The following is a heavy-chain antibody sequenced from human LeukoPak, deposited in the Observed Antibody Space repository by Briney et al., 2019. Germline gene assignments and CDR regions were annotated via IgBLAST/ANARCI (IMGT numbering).Heavy chain of an antibody. Sequence: GGSLRLSCAASGFTFSSYGMHWVRQAPGKGLEWVADISYDVSNKYYADSVKGRFTISRDNSKNTLYLQMNSLRAEDTAVYYCAKDFGSYGYFVVDYWGQGTLVTVSS. CDR2: ISYDVSNK. J-gene: IGHJ4*02. V-gene: IGHV3-30*18. D-gene: IGHD5-18*01. CDR1: GFTFSSYG. CDR3: AKDFGSYGYFVVDY.